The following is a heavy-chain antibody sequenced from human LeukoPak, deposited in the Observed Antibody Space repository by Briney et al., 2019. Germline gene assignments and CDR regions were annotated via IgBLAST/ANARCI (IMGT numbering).Heavy chain of an antibody. CDR1: GFTFDNYW. Sequence: GGSLRLSCEASGFTFDNYWMSWVRQVPRQGPEWVANIKQDGSVEHYLDSVKGRFTISRDNAKNALFLQMNSLIPEDTAVYYCARWAGVTDQWGQGTLVTVSS. CDR3: ARWAGVTDQ. J-gene: IGHJ4*02. V-gene: IGHV3-7*01. D-gene: IGHD5-18*01. CDR2: IKQDGSVE.